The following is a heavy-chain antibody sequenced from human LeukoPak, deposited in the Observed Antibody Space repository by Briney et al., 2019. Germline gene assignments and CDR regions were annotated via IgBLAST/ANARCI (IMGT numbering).Heavy chain of an antibody. CDR3: ARVFWETVNTGYYSDF. CDR1: EFVFSNHA. Sequence: GGSLRLSCVASEFVFSNHAMIWVRQAPGKGLEWISSITSDSSNIFYANSVRGRFTISRDNANNALHLQMNSLRAEDTAVYYCARVFWETVNTGYYSDFWGPGTLVTVSS. CDR2: ITSDSSNI. V-gene: IGHV3-21*01. J-gene: IGHJ4*02. D-gene: IGHD3-22*01.